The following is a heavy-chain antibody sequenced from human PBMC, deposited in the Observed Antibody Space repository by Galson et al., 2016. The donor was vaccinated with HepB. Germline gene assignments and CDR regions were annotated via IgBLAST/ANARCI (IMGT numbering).Heavy chain of an antibody. CDR1: GVSISSSSYF. J-gene: IGHJ4*02. V-gene: IGHV4-39*01. CDR2: VYYSGST. D-gene: IGHD3-10*01. CDR3: ARPMEGFTYGCLDS. Sequence: SETLSLTCTVSGVSISSSSYFWGWIRQPPGKGLDYIGSVYYSGSTYYTPSPKSRVTISIDTSKNQFSLTLNSVTATDTAVYFCARPMEGFTYGCLDSWGQGTLVTVSS.